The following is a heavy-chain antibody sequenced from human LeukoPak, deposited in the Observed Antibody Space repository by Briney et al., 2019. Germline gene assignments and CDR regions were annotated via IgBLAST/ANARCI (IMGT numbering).Heavy chain of an antibody. CDR2: ISYDGSNK. Sequence: PGGSLRLSCAASGFNFSSYAMHWVRQAPGKGLEGVEVISYDGSNKYYADSVKGRFTISRDNSKNTLYLQMNSLRAEDTAMYYCARDGRPYDFWASSGFDPWGQGTLVTVSS. J-gene: IGHJ5*02. D-gene: IGHD3-3*01. CDR3: ARDGRPYDFWASSGFDP. CDR1: GFNFSSYA. V-gene: IGHV3-30*01.